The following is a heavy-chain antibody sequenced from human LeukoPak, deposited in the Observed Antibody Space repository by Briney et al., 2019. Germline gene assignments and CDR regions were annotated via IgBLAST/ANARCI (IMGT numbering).Heavy chain of an antibody. CDR2: INHSGST. D-gene: IGHD6-13*01. V-gene: IGHV4-34*01. CDR1: GGSFSGYY. Sequence: SETLSLTCAVYGGSFSGYYWSWIRQPPGKGLEWIGEINHSGSTNYNPSLKSRVTISVDTSKNQFSLKLSSVTAADTAVYYCARDQHSSRESSYNWFDPWGQGTLVTVSS. CDR3: ARDQHSSRESSYNWFDP. J-gene: IGHJ5*02.